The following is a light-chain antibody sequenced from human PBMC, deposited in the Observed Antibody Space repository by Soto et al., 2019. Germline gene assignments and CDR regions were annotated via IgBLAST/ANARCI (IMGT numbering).Light chain of an antibody. CDR1: QSVASY. V-gene: IGKV3-11*01. CDR3: QQRISWPLT. CDR2: DAS. J-gene: IGKJ5*01. Sequence: EIVVRQSPATLALSPGERATLSCRASQSVASYLAWYQQKPGQAPRLLIYDASTRATGIPARFSGSGSGTDFTLTISSLEPEDFAVYYCQQRISWPLTFGQGTRLEI.